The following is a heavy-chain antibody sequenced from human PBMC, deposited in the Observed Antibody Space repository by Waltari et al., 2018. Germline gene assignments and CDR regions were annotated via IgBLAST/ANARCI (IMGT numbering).Heavy chain of an antibody. V-gene: IGHV4-59*08. CDR3: ALWESGWRSFRF. D-gene: IGHD6-19*01. CDR2: IRHTGDT. CDR1: GVSVSGYF. Sequence: QVQLQESGPGLVKSSETLSLTCTVSGVSVSGYFWNWIRQAPGKGPAWIGYIRHTGDTKQNPSLKSRVTMSVETSRNDFSLSLSSVTAADTAVYYCALWESGWRSFRFWGQGTLGTVSS. J-gene: IGHJ4*03.